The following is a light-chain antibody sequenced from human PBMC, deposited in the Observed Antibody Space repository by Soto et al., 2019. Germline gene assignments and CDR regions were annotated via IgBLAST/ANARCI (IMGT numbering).Light chain of an antibody. CDR1: SSNVGGNP. CDR2: TNT. V-gene: IGLV1-44*01. J-gene: IGLJ1*01. Sequence: QSVLTQPPSASGTPGQRVTISCSGSSSNVGGNPVNWYQHVPTTAPKLLIYTNTQRPPGVPDRFSGSKSGTSASLAISGLQSEDEADYYCASWDDSLNGPVFGTGTKLTVL. CDR3: ASWDDSLNGPV.